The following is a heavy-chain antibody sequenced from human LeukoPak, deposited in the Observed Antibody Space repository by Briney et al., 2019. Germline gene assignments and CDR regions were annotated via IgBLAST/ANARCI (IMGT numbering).Heavy chain of an antibody. CDR1: GFAFGNYE. CDR2: ISSSGSTI. CDR3: AELGITMIGGV. D-gene: IGHD3-10*02. Sequence: GGSLRLSCAASGFAFGNYEMKWVRQAPGKGLEWVSYISSSGSTIYYADSVKGRFTISRDNAKNSLYLQMNSLRAEDTAVYYCAELGITMIGGVWGKGTTVTISS. J-gene: IGHJ6*04. V-gene: IGHV3-48*03.